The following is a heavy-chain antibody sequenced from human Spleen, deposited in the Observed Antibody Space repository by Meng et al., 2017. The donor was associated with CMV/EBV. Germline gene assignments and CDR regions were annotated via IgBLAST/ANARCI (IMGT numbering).Heavy chain of an antibody. CDR1: GGSFSGYY. CDR2: INHSGNT. Sequence: QVQLREWGAGLLKPSETLSLTCAVYGGSFSGYYWSWIRQPPGKGLEWIGEINHSGNTNYNPSLKSRVTISVDTSKNQFSLKLSSVTAADTAVYYCASPLQDYWGQGTLVTVSS. V-gene: IGHV4-34*01. CDR3: ASPLQDY. J-gene: IGHJ4*02.